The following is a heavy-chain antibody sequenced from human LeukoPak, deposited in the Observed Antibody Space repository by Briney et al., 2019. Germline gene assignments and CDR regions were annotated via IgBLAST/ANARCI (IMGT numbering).Heavy chain of an antibody. D-gene: IGHD2-2*01. V-gene: IGHV4-34*01. CDR2: INHSGST. J-gene: IGHJ6*04. CDR1: GGSFSGYY. CDR3: ARALVVPAAKYYYYYYGMDV. Sequence: TSETLSLTCAVYGGSFSGYYWSWIRQPPGKGLEWIGEINHSGSTNYNPSLKSRVTISVDTSKNQFSLKLSSVTAADTAVYYCARALVVPAAKYYYYYYGMDVWGKGTTVTVSS.